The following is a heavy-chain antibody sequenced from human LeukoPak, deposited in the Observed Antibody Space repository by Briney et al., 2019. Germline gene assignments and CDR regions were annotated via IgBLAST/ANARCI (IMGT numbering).Heavy chain of an antibody. CDR3: ARAYCSSTSCYANWFDP. V-gene: IGHV4-34*01. CDR1: GGSFSGYY. J-gene: IGHJ5*02. CDR2: INHSGST. D-gene: IGHD2-2*01. Sequence: SETLSLTCAVYGGSFSGYYWSWIRQPPGKGLEWIGEINHSGSTNYNPSLKSRVTISVDTSKNQFSLTLSSVTAADTAVYYCARAYCSSTSCYANWFDPWGQGTLVTVSS.